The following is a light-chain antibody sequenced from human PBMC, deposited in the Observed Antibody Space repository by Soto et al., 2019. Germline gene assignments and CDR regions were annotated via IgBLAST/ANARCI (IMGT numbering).Light chain of an antibody. CDR1: QSVSSN. CDR2: GAS. Sequence: EIVMTQSPATLSVSPPERATLXCRASQSVSSNLAWYQQKPGQAPRLLIYGASTRATGIPARFSGSGSGTDFTLTISSLQPEDFATYYCQQFNNYPITFGQGTRLEI. V-gene: IGKV3-15*01. J-gene: IGKJ5*01. CDR3: QQFNNYPIT.